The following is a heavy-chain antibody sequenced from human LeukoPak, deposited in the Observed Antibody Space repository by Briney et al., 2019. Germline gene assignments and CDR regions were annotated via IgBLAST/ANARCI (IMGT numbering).Heavy chain of an antibody. CDR1: GGSFSGHY. CDR2: IYTSGST. J-gene: IGHJ4*02. CDR3: ARDAYYYDSSGFDY. Sequence: SETLSLTCAVYGGSFSGHYWSWIRQPAGKGLEWIGRIYTSGSTNYNPSLKSRVTMSVDTSKNQFSLKLSSVTAADTAVYYCARDAYYYDSSGFDYWGQGTLVTVSS. D-gene: IGHD3-22*01. V-gene: IGHV4-4*07.